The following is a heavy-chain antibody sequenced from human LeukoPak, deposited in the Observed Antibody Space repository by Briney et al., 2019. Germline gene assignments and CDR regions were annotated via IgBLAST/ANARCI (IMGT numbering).Heavy chain of an antibody. D-gene: IGHD3-22*01. J-gene: IGHJ4*02. V-gene: IGHV3-23*01. CDR3: AKVGRYYDTSGYYRVFDY. CDR1: GFSFSSYG. Sequence: GRSLRLSCAASGFSFSSYGMHWVRQAPGKGLVWMATVRESGGTSYYADSVMGRFTIFRDNSKNTLYLQMNSLRAEDTAVYYCAKVGRYYDTSGYYRVFDYWGQGTLVTVSS. CDR2: VRESGGTS.